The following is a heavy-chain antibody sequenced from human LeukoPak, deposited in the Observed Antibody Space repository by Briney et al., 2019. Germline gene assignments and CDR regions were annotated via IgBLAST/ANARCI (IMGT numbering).Heavy chain of an antibody. CDR1: GGSISSYY. CDR2: IYYSGST. D-gene: IGHD5-24*01. CDR3: ARGVVEMATNEGLDY. Sequence: SGTLSLTCTVSGGSISSYYWSWIRQPPGKGLEWIGYIYYSGSTNYNPSLKSRVTISVDTSKNQFSLKLSSVTAADTAVYYCARGVVEMATNEGLDYWGQGTLVTVSS. J-gene: IGHJ4*02. V-gene: IGHV4-59*01.